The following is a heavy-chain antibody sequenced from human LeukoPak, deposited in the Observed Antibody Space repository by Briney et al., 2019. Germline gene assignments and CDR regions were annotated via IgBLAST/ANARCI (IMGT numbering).Heavy chain of an antibody. CDR2: ISGSGDST. CDR1: EFTFSHYA. D-gene: IGHD6-19*01. CDR3: ASVEAVAGTGAFDI. Sequence: PGGSLRLSCAASEFTFSHYAMQWVRQAPGKGLEWVSGISGSGDSTYYADSVKGRFTISRDNAKNSLYLQMNSLRAEDTAVYYCASVEAVAGTGAFDIWGQGTMVTVSS. J-gene: IGHJ3*02. V-gene: IGHV3-23*01.